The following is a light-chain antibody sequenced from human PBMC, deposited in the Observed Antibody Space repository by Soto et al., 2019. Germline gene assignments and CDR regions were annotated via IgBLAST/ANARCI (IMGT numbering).Light chain of an antibody. Sequence: EIVMTQSPATLSVSPGERATLSCRASQSFSSNLAWFQHKPGQAPRLLIYGASTRATGIPARFSGSGSGTELTLTIISLQSEDFEVYYCQQYNDWPRTFGQGTKVEI. V-gene: IGKV3-15*01. J-gene: IGKJ1*01. CDR1: QSFSSN. CDR2: GAS. CDR3: QQYNDWPRT.